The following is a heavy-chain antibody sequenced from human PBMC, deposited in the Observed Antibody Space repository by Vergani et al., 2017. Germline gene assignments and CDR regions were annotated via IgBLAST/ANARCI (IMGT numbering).Heavy chain of an antibody. J-gene: IGHJ4*02. CDR1: GYPFTSYY. CDR3: ARGAWGWELPLHFDY. CDR2: INPSGGST. D-gene: IGHD1-26*01. Sequence: QVQLVQSGAEVKKPGASVKVSCKASGYPFTSYYMHWVRQAPGQGLEWMGIINPSGGSTSYAQKFQGRVTMTRDTSTSTVYMELSSLRSEDTAVYYCARGAWGWELPLHFDYWGQGTLVTVSS. V-gene: IGHV1-46*01.